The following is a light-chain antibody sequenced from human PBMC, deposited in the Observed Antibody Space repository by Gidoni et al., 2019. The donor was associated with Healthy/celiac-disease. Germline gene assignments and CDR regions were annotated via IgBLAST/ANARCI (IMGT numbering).Light chain of an antibody. V-gene: IGLV2-14*01. CDR3: SSYTSSSTVV. CDR2: EVS. J-gene: IGLJ2*01. Sequence: QSALTQPASVSGSPGQSLTISCTGTSSDVGCYNYVSWYQQHPGKAPKLMLYEVSNRPSGVSNRVSGSQSCNSASLTISGLQSDDEADYYCSSYTSSSTVVFGGGTKLTVL. CDR1: SSDVGCYNY.